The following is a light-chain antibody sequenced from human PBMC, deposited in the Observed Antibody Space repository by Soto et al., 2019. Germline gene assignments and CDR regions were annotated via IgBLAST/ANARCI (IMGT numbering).Light chain of an antibody. J-gene: IGLJ2*01. CDR1: SSDVGGYNY. V-gene: IGLV2-8*01. Sequence: QSALTQPPSASGSPGQSVTISCTGTSSDVGGYNYVSWYQQHPGKAPKLMIYEVSKRPSGVPDRFSGSKSGNTASLTVSGLQAEDEADYYCSSYARNRDVVFGGGTKVTGL. CDR2: EVS. CDR3: SSYARNRDVV.